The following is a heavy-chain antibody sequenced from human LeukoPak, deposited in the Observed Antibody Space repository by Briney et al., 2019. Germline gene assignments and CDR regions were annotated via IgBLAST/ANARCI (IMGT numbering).Heavy chain of an antibody. J-gene: IGHJ4*02. V-gene: IGHV4-59*08. CDR2: IYYSGST. Sequence: PSETLSLTCTVSGVSISSYYWSWIRQPPGKGLEGIGYIYYSGSTNYNPSLKSRVTISVDTSKNQFSLKLSSVTAADTAVYYCARHILTGYYHFDYWGQGTLVTVSS. CDR1: GVSISSYY. CDR3: ARHILTGYYHFDY. D-gene: IGHD3-9*01.